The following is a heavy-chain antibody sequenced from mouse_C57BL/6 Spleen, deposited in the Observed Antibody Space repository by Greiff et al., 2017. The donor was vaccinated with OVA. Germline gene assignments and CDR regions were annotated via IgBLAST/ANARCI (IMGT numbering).Heavy chain of an antibody. CDR3: ARHYDYDGTPFAY. Sequence: EVKLMESGGDLVKPGGSLKLSCAASGFTFSSYGMSWVRQTPDKRLEWVATISSGGSYTYYPDSVKGRFTISRDNAKNTLYLQMSSLKSEDTAMYYCARHYDYDGTPFAYWGQGTLVTVSA. CDR1: GFTFSSYG. J-gene: IGHJ3*01. CDR2: ISSGGSYT. D-gene: IGHD2-4*01. V-gene: IGHV5-6*01.